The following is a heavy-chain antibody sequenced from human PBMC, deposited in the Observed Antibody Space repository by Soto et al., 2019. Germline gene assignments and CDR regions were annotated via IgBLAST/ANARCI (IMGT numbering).Heavy chain of an antibody. Sequence: PGGSLRLSCAASGFTSGFTFANYDMNWVRQAPGKGLEWVSSISSSGDFISYADSMQGRITVSRDNAKNSLHLQMNNLRVEDTAVYYCATTRDSSGYHDFWGQGALVTVSS. CDR2: ISSSGDFI. V-gene: IGHV3-21*01. D-gene: IGHD3-22*01. J-gene: IGHJ4*02. CDR1: GFTFANYD. CDR3: ATTRDSSGYHDF.